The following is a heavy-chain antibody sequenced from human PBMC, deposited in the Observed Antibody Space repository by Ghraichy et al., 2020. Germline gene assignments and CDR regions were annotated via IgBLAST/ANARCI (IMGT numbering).Heavy chain of an antibody. D-gene: IGHD1-26*01. Sequence: SQTLSLTCTVSGGSISSYYRSWIRQPPGKGLEWIWYIYDSGSTDYNPSLKSRVTISLDTSKNQFSLQLSSVTAADTAVDYWASTKSGSYPDYWGQGTLVTVSS. J-gene: IGHJ4*02. CDR2: IYDSGST. CDR1: GGSISSYY. CDR3: ASTKSGSYPDY. V-gene: IGHV4-4*09.